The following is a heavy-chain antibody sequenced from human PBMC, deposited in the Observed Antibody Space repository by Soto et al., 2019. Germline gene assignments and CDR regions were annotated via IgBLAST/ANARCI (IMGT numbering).Heavy chain of an antibody. CDR3: ARDTDTVMVTGLDY. Sequence: SETLSLTCTVSGGSIRSYYWSWIRQPAGKGLEWIGRIYTSGSTNYNPSLKSRLTMSVDTSKNQFSLKLSSVTAADTAVYYCARDTDTVMVTGLDYWGQGTLVTV. D-gene: IGHD5-18*01. CDR2: IYTSGST. J-gene: IGHJ4*02. CDR1: GGSIRSYY. V-gene: IGHV4-4*07.